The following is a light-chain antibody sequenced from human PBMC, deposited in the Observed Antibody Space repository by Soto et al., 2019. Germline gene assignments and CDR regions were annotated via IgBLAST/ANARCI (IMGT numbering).Light chain of an antibody. Sequence: EIVLTQSPATLSLSPGERATLSCRASQSVSSYFAWYQQKPGQAPRLLIYDASNRATGIPARCSGSGSGTDFTLTISSLEPDDFAVYYCQQRGNWPVTFGQGTRVDIK. CDR2: DAS. CDR3: QQRGNWPVT. CDR1: QSVSSY. V-gene: IGKV3-11*01. J-gene: IGKJ1*01.